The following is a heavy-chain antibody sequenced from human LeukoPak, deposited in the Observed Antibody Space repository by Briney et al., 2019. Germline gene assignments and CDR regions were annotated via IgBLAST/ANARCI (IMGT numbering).Heavy chain of an antibody. CDR1: GFTFGDYA. Sequence: GGSLRLSCTASGFTFGDYAMSWFRQAPGKGLEWVGFIRSKAYGGTTEYAASVKVRFTISRDDSKSIAYLQMNSLKTEDTAVYYCTREGMGPTVTTFLDYWGQGTLVTVSS. CDR3: TREGMGPTVTTFLDY. V-gene: IGHV3-49*03. D-gene: IGHD4-17*01. CDR2: IRSKAYGGTT. J-gene: IGHJ4*02.